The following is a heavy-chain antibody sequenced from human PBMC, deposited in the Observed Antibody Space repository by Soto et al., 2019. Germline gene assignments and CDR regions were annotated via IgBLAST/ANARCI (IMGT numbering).Heavy chain of an antibody. Sequence: GGSLSLSCAASGFTFSSYSMNWVRQAPGKGLEWVSSISSSSSYIYYADSVKGRFTISRDNAKNSLYLQMNSLRAEDTAVYYCAGEEAELRDFDYWGQGTLVTVSS. J-gene: IGHJ4*02. CDR3: AGEEAELRDFDY. V-gene: IGHV3-21*01. CDR1: GFTFSSYS. D-gene: IGHD1-7*01. CDR2: ISSSSSYI.